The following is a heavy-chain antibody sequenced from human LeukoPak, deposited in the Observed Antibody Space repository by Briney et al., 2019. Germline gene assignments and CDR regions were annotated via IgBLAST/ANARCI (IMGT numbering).Heavy chain of an antibody. Sequence: GGSLRLSCAASGFTFSNNAMHWVRQAPGKGLEWVALISYDGSNKHYADSVKGRFTISRDNSKNTLYLQMNSLRAEDTAVYYCARGNYYDSSVAYWGQGTLVTVSS. CDR1: GFTFSNNA. CDR2: ISYDGSNK. D-gene: IGHD3-22*01. V-gene: IGHV3-30*03. CDR3: ARGNYYDSSVAY. J-gene: IGHJ4*02.